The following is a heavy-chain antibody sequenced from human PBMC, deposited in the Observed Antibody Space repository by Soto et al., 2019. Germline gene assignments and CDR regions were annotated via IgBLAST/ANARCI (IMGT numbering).Heavy chain of an antibody. CDR3: ASIGGPRSGWYTPDWYFDL. V-gene: IGHV3-21*01. CDR1: GFTFSSYS. CDR2: ISSSSSYI. Sequence: EVQLVESGGGLVKPGGSLRLSCAASGFTFSSYSMNWVRQAPGKGLEWVSSISSSSSYIYYADSVKGRFTISRDNAKNSLYLQMNSLRAEDTAVYYCASIGGPRSGWYTPDWYFDLWGRGTLVTVSS. D-gene: IGHD6-19*01. J-gene: IGHJ2*01.